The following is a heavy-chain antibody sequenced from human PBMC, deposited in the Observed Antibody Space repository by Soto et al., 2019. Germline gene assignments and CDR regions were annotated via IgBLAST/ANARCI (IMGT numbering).Heavy chain of an antibody. CDR2: IYYSGST. CDR3: ARHNRPTIFGSYYMDV. J-gene: IGHJ6*03. CDR1: GGSISGSSYF. V-gene: IGHV4-39*01. D-gene: IGHD3-3*01. Sequence: PSETLSLTCTVSGGSISGSSYFWGWIRQPPGKGLEWIGNIYYSGSTSYNPSLKSRVTISVDKSKNQFSLKLSSVTAADTAVFYCARHNRPTIFGSYYMDVWAKGTTVTVSS.